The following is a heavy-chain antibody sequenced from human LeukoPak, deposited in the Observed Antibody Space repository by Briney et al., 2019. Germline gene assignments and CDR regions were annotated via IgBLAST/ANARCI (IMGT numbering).Heavy chain of an antibody. J-gene: IGHJ4*02. Sequence: GGSLRLSCAASRFTFSSYAMSWVRQAPGKGLEWVSAISGSGGSTYYVDSVKGRFTISTDNSKNTLYPQMNSLRAEDTAVYYCARPLSSRFSGPRRPYYFDSWGQGTLVTVSS. CDR3: ARPLSSRFSGPRRPYYFDS. CDR1: RFTFSSYA. D-gene: IGHD3-16*02. V-gene: IGHV3-23*01. CDR2: ISGSGGST.